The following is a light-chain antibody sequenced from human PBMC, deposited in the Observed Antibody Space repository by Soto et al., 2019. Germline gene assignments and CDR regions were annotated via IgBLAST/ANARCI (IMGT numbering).Light chain of an antibody. CDR1: SSDVGSYYF. CDR3: SSYSSSSTPVV. CDR2: DVT. Sequence: QSALTQPRSVSGSPGQSVTISCTGTSSDVGSYYFVSWYQQHPGKAPKIIIYDVTKRPSGVPDRFSGSKSGNTASLTISGLQAEDEADYYCSSYSSSSTPVVFGGGTQLTVL. V-gene: IGLV2-11*01. J-gene: IGLJ2*01.